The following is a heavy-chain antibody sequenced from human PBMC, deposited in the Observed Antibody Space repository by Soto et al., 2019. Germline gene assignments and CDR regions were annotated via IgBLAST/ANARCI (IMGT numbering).Heavy chain of an antibody. Sequence: QGQLVQSGAEVKKPGASVKGSCKASGYTFTGYYMHWVRQAPGQGLEWMGWINPNSGGTNYAQKFQGWVTMTRDTSISTAYMELSRLRSDDTAVYYCARETDWSTGGMDVWGRGTTVTVSS. CDR3: ARETDWSTGGMDV. J-gene: IGHJ6*02. D-gene: IGHD3-9*01. V-gene: IGHV1-2*04. CDR2: INPNSGGT. CDR1: GYTFTGYY.